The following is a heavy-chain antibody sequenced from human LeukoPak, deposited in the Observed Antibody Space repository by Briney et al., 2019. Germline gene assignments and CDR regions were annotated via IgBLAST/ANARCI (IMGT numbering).Heavy chain of an antibody. Sequence: PSETLSLTCAVYGGSFSGYYWSWIRQPPGKGLEWIGEINHSGSTNYNPSLKSRVTISVDTSKNQFSLKLSSVTAADTAVYYCARVSVPSGALDYWGQGTLVTVSS. V-gene: IGHV4-34*01. D-gene: IGHD3-10*01. CDR1: GGSFSGYY. J-gene: IGHJ4*02. CDR3: ARVSVPSGALDY. CDR2: INHSGST.